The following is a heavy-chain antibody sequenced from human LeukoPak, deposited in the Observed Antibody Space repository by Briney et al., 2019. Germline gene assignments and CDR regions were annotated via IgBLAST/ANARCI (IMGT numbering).Heavy chain of an antibody. J-gene: IGHJ6*03. Sequence: GGSLRLSCAASGFTFDDYAMHWVRQAPGKGLEWVSLISGDGGSTYYADSVKGRFTISRDNSKNSLYLQMNSLRTEDTALYYCAKQEMATGHYYYYCMDVWGKGTTVTVSS. CDR1: GFTFDDYA. CDR3: AKQEMATGHYYYYCMDV. V-gene: IGHV3-43*02. CDR2: ISGDGGST. D-gene: IGHD5-24*01.